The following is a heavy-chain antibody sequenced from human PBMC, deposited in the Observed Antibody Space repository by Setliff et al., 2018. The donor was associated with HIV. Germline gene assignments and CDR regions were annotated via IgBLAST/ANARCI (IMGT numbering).Heavy chain of an antibody. CDR3: ARGGVAVGDMTPSDY. J-gene: IGHJ4*02. Sequence: ASVKVSCKASGYTFTSYGITWVRQAPGQGLEWLGWISTYNGNTNYAQKFQGRVTMTTDTSTSTAYMDLRSLRSDDTAAYYCARGGVAVGDMTPSDYWGQGTLVTVSS. CDR2: ISTYNGNT. D-gene: IGHD6-19*01. V-gene: IGHV1-18*01. CDR1: GYTFTSYG.